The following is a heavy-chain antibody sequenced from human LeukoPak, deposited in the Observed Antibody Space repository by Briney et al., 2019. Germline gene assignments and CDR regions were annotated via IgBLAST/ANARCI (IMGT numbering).Heavy chain of an antibody. V-gene: IGHV3-30*03. D-gene: IGHD2-8*01. CDR3: ARQRDTAMSRYCTNGVCYENWFDP. Sequence: GGSLRLSCAASGFTFSSYGMHWVRQAPGKGLEWVAVISYDGSNKYYADSVKGRFTISRDNSKNTLYLQMNSLRAEDTAVYYCARQRDTAMSRYCTNGVCYENWFDPWGQGTLVTVSS. CDR1: GFTFSSYG. J-gene: IGHJ5*02. CDR2: ISYDGSNK.